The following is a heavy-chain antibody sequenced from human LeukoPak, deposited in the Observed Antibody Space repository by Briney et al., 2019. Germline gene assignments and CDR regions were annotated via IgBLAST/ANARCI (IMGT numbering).Heavy chain of an antibody. Sequence: SETLSLTCAVYGGSFSGYYWSWIRQPPGKGLEWIGEINHSGSTNYNPSLKSRVTISVDTSKNQFSLKLSSVTAADTAVYYCGRENYSKGLDPWGQGTLVTVSS. CDR3: GRENYSKGLDP. V-gene: IGHV4-34*01. CDR2: INHSGST. CDR1: GGSFSGYY. D-gene: IGHD4-11*01. J-gene: IGHJ5*02.